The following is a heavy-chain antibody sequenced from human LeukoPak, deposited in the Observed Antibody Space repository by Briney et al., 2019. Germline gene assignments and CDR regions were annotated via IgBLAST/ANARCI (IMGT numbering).Heavy chain of an antibody. CDR3: ARGIAVAGTGFDY. Sequence: AASVKVSCKVSGYTLTELSMHWARPAPGKGLEWMGGFDPEDGEAIYAQKFQGRVTMTEDTSTDTAYMELSSLRSEDTAVYYCARGIAVAGTGFDYWGQGTLVTVSS. CDR2: FDPEDGEA. V-gene: IGHV1-24*01. J-gene: IGHJ4*02. CDR1: GYTLTELS. D-gene: IGHD6-19*01.